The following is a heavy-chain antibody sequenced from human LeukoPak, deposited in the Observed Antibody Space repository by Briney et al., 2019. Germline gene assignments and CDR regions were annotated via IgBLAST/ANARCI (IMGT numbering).Heavy chain of an antibody. J-gene: IGHJ6*04. CDR1: GFTFSSYW. V-gene: IGHV3-7*01. Sequence: GGSLRLSCAASGFTFSSYWMSWVRQAPGKGLEWVANIKQDGSEKYYVDSVKGRFTISRDNSKNTLYLQMNSLRAEDTAVYYCARPRSSIYYYYGMDVWGKGTTVTVSS. CDR3: ARPRSSIYYYYGMDV. CDR2: IKQDGSEK.